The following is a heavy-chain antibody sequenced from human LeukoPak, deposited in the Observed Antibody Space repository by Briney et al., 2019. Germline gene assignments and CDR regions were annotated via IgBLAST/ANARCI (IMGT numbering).Heavy chain of an antibody. D-gene: IGHD6-19*01. CDR1: GGTIRSYY. V-gene: IGHV4-59*01. CDR3: ARRDSGGYGYFDL. J-gene: IGHJ2*01. Sequence: SETLSLTCTASGGTIRSYYWSWIRQPPGKGLEWIGYIYHSGSTSYNPSLKSRVTISVDTSKNQFSLRLTSLTAADTAVYYCARRDSGGYGYFDLWGRGTLVTVSS. CDR2: IYHSGST.